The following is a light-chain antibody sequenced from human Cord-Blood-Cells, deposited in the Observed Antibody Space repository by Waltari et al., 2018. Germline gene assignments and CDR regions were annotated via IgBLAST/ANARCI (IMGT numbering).Light chain of an antibody. CDR2: WAA. CDR3: QQYYSTPLT. V-gene: IGKV4-1*01. Sequence: DIVMTQSPDSLAVSLGERATINCKSSQSVLYSSNNKNYLAWYQQKPGQPPKLLIYWAATRESGVPDRCSGSGSGTDFTLTISSRQAEDVAVYYCQQYYSTPLTFGGGTKLEIK. J-gene: IGKJ4*01. CDR1: QSVLYSSNNKNY.